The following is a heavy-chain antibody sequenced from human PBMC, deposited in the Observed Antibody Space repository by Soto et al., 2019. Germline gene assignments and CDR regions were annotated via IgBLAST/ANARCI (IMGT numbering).Heavy chain of an antibody. Sequence: GGSLRLSCAAPGLTVSTNYMSWVRQAPGKGLEWVSIMYSDGRTYHADSVKGRFTISRDNSKNTVYLQMNSLRGEDTAVYYCAKDLREMATNTPDYWGQGTLVTVSS. CDR2: MYSDGRT. CDR3: AKDLREMATNTPDY. J-gene: IGHJ4*02. CDR1: GLTVSTNY. V-gene: IGHV3-66*01. D-gene: IGHD5-12*01.